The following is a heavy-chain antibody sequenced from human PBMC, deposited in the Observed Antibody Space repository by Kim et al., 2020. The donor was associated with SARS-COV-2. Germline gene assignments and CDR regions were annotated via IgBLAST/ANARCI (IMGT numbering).Heavy chain of an antibody. D-gene: IGHD3-10*01. CDR2: IKQDGSGK. CDR1: GFAFSSYW. CDR3: ARDGGEYYYGSGSPRFDY. V-gene: IGHV3-7*01. Sequence: GGSLRLSCAASGFAFSSYWMSWVRQAPGKGLEWVANIKQDGSGKYYVDSVKGRFTISRDNAKNSLYLQMNSLRAEDTAVYYCARDGGEYYYGSGSPRFDYWGQGTLVTVSS. J-gene: IGHJ4*02.